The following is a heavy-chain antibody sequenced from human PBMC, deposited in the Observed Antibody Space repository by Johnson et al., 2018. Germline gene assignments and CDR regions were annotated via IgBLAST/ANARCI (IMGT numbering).Heavy chain of an antibody. V-gene: IGHV4-59*01. CDR3: ARDDYGSESTPGGYYYYGMDV. CDR1: GGSISNYY. J-gene: IGHJ6*02. Sequence: QVQLQESGPGLVKPSETLSLTCTVSGGSISNYYWSWIRQPPGKGLEWIGYIYYSGSTNYNPSLKSRVTISVDTSKNQFSLKRSSVTAAYTAVYYCARDDYGSESTPGGYYYYGMDVGGQGTTVTVSS. D-gene: IGHD3-10*01. CDR2: IYYSGST.